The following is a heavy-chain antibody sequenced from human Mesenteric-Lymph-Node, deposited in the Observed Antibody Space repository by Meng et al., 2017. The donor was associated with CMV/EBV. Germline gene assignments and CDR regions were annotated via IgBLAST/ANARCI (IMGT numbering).Heavy chain of an antibody. CDR3: ANTYINYFDY. CDR1: GFTFSSNA. V-gene: IGHV3-23*01. CDR2: ISDTGGGT. Sequence: GESLKISCAASGFTFSSNAMSWVRQAPGKGLEWVSGISDTGGGTYYADSVKGRFTISRDNSKNTLYLQMNSLRAEDTAVYYCANTYINYFDYWGQGTLVTVSS. D-gene: IGHD2-8*01. J-gene: IGHJ4*02.